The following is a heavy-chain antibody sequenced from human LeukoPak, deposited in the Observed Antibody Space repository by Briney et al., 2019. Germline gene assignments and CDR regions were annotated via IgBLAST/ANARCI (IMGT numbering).Heavy chain of an antibody. D-gene: IGHD1-26*01. J-gene: IGHJ3*02. CDR2: IYYSGST. Sequence: SESLSLTCTVSGDSISSYYWSWIRQPPGKGLEWIGYIYYSGSTNYNPSLKSRVTISVDTSKNQFSLKLSSVTAADTAVYYCARESLDAFDIWGQGTMVTVSS. CDR1: GDSISSYY. CDR3: ARESLDAFDI. V-gene: IGHV4-59*01.